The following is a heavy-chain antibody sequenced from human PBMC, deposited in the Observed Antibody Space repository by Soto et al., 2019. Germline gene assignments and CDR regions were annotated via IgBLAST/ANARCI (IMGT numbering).Heavy chain of an antibody. CDR1: GYTFTSYA. J-gene: IGHJ4*02. D-gene: IGHD6-6*01. V-gene: IGHV1-3*01. Sequence: APVKVSCKASGYTFTSYAMHWVRQAPGQGLEWMGWINAGNGNTKYSQKFQGRVTITRDTSASTAYMELSSLRSEDTAVYYCARGGPRSSSSSDYWGQGTLVTVSS. CDR3: ARGGPRSSSSSDY. CDR2: INAGNGNT.